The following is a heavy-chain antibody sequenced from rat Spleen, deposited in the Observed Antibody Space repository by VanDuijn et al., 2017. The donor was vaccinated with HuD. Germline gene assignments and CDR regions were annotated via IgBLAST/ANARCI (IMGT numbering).Heavy chain of an antibody. J-gene: IGHJ4*01. D-gene: IGHD1-11*01. Sequence: QVQLKESGPGLVQPSQTLSLTCTVAGFSLTSYNVYWVRQPPGKGLEWMGVIWNTGGTRYNSALKSRLSISRDTSKNQVFLKMNSLQTDDTGTYYCTRDRDGGYSEDVMDAWGQGASVTVSS. CDR1: GFSLTSYN. V-gene: IGHV2-41*01. CDR3: TRDRDGGYSEDVMDA. CDR2: IWNTGGT.